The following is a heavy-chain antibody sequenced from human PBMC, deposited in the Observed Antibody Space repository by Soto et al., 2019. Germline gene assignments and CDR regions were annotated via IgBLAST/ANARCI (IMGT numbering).Heavy chain of an antibody. D-gene: IGHD6-6*01. V-gene: IGHV3-30-3*01. CDR2: ISYDGSNK. Sequence: GGSLRLSCAASRFTFSSYAMHWVRQAPGKGLEWVVVISYDGSNKYYADSVKGRFTISRDNSKNTLYLQMNSLRAEDTAVYYCARDLGRIAARPDPPLMDVWGQGTTVTVSS. CDR3: ARDLGRIAARPDPPLMDV. J-gene: IGHJ6*02. CDR1: RFTFSSYA.